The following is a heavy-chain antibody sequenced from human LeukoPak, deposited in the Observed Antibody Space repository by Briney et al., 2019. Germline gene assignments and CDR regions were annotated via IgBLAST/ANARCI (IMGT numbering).Heavy chain of an antibody. CDR3: ARDPRAHDY. V-gene: IGHV1-18*01. J-gene: IGHJ4*02. CDR2: ISGYNGNT. CDR1: GFTFTSYG. Sequence: GASVKVSCKASGFTFTSYGINWVRQAPGQGLERMGWISGYNGNTFYAQNLQGRVTMTTDTSTSTAYMELRSLRSDDTAVYYCARDPRAHDYWGQGTLVTVSS. D-gene: IGHD3-10*01.